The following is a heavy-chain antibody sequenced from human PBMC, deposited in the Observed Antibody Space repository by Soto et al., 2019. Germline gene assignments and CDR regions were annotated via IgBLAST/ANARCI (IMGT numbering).Heavy chain of an antibody. D-gene: IGHD2-21*02. CDR3: ARSIVVVTALDY. Sequence: QVQLVQSGAEEKKPGASVKVSCKASGYTFTSYAMHWVRQAPGQRREWMGWINAGNGNTKYSQKFQGRVTITRDPSARTAYMALSRLRSEDTAVYYCARSIVVVTALDYWGQGTLVTVSS. CDR2: INAGNGNT. V-gene: IGHV1-3*05. CDR1: GYTFTSYA. J-gene: IGHJ4*02.